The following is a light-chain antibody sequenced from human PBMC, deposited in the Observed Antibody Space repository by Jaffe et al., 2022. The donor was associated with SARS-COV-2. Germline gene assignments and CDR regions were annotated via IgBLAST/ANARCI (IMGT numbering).Light chain of an antibody. J-gene: IGKJ4*01. CDR2: GAS. CDR1: HNIYNN. Sequence: EVVMTQSPATLSVSPGESATLSCRASHNIYNNLAWYQQKPGQAPRLLIYGASTRATGIPTRFSGSGSGTEFTLTISSLRSEDFAVYYCQQYNNWPPSTFGGGTKVETK. CDR3: QQYNNWPPST. V-gene: IGKV3-15*01.